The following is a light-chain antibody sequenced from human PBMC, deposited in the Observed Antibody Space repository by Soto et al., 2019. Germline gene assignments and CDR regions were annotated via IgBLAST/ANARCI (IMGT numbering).Light chain of an antibody. CDR2: GAS. J-gene: IGKJ1*01. CDR1: QSVNND. V-gene: IGKV3-15*01. CDR3: QEYNTWPWT. Sequence: ETLMTQSPATLSVSPGERATLSCRASQSVNNDLAWYQQKLGQAPRVLIYGASTRATGIPARFTGSGSGTDFILTITSLQSEDSAVYYCQEYNTWPWTFGQGTQVEFK.